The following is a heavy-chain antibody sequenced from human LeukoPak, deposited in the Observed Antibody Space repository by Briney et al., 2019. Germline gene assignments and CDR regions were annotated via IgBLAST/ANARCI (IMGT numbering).Heavy chain of an antibody. CDR1: GGSISSGGYS. CDR3: ARVLGRYDAFDI. Sequence: SETLSPTCAVSGGSISSGGYSWSWIRQPPGKGLEWIGYIYHSGSTYYNPSLKSRVTISVDRSKNQFSLKLSSVTAADTAVYYCARVLGRYDAFDIWGQGTMVTVSS. V-gene: IGHV4-30-2*01. D-gene: IGHD4-17*01. J-gene: IGHJ3*02. CDR2: IYHSGST.